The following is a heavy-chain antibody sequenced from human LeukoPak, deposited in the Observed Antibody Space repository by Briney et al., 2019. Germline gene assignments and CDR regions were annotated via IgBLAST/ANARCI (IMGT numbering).Heavy chain of an antibody. J-gene: IGHJ4*02. CDR1: GFPFSADW. CDR2: IKEDGSQQ. V-gene: IGHV3-7*01. Sequence: GGSLRLSCAASGFPFSADWMDWVRQAPGKGMEWVANIKEDGSQQHYADSVKGRFTISRDNAKNSLYLQMNSLRVEDTAIYYCSRSLDYLGQGALVTVSS. CDR3: SRSLDY.